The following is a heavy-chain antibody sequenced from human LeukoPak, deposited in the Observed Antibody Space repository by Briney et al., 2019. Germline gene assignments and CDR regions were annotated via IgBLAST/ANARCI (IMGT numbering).Heavy chain of an antibody. D-gene: IGHD2-2*01. CDR1: GGSITSSSFY. CDR2: IYYSGGT. Sequence: PSETLSLTCTVSGGSITSSSFYWGWIRQPPGKGLEWVGSIYYSGGTYYNPSLKSRVTISVDTSKNQFSLYLNSVTAADTAVYYCARHRVPAADDAFDVWGQGTMVTVSS. V-gene: IGHV4-39*01. CDR3: ARHRVPAADDAFDV. J-gene: IGHJ3*01.